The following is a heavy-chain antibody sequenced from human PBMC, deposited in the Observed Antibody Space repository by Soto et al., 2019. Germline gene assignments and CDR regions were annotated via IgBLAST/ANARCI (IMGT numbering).Heavy chain of an antibody. CDR2: TYYRSKWYN. CDR1: GDSVSSNRAA. V-gene: IGHV6-1*01. D-gene: IGHD3-10*01. Sequence: PSQTLSLTCAISGDSVSSNRAAWKWIRQSPSRGLEWLGRTYYRSKWYNDYAVSVKSRITINPDTSKNQFSLQLNSVTPEDTAVYYCARALWTSRGYYYGSGSYHNAFDVWGHGTMVTVSS. CDR3: ARALWTSRGYYYGSGSYHNAFDV. J-gene: IGHJ3*01.